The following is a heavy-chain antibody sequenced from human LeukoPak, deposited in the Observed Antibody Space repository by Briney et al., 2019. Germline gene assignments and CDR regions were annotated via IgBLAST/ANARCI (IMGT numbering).Heavy chain of an antibody. CDR3: AHSYGSGSYYKKDAFDI. V-gene: IGHV4-39*01. CDR1: GDSISNNTYY. D-gene: IGHD3-10*01. Sequence: PSETLSLTCTVSGDSISNNTYYWGWIRQPPGKGLEWIGSMFHSGSTYYNPSLKSRVTISADTSKNQFSLKLSSVTAADTAVYYCAHSYGSGSYYKKDAFDIWGQGTMVTVSS. J-gene: IGHJ3*02. CDR2: MFHSGST.